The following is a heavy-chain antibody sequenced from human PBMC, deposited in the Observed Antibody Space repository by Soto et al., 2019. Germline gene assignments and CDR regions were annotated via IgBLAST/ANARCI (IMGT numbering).Heavy chain of an antibody. V-gene: IGHV3-53*01. CDR3: ARGDNFDY. J-gene: IGHJ4*02. D-gene: IGHD2-21*02. CDR2: IYSGGST. Sequence: MQLMQSGGGVVRPGGSLRLSYATSGFTVSSNYMSWVRQAPGKGLEWVSVIYSGGSTYYADSVKGRFTISRDNSKNTLYLQMNSLRAEDTAVYYCARGDNFDYWGQGTLVTVSS. CDR1: GFTVSSNY.